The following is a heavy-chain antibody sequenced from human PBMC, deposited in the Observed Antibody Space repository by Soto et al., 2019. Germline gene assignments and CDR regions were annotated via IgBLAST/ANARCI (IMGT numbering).Heavy chain of an antibody. CDR2: ISSSSSYI. V-gene: IGHV3-21*01. Sequence: EVQLVESGGGLVKPGGSLRLCCAASGFTCSSYSMNWVRQAPGKGLDWFSSISSSSSYIYYADSVKSRFTTSRDNDKTSLDLQMNSLRAEDXAVXYXARXXLXXDAFDIWXQGTMVTVSS. CDR1: GFTCSSYS. CDR3: ARXXLXXDAFDI. J-gene: IGHJ3*02.